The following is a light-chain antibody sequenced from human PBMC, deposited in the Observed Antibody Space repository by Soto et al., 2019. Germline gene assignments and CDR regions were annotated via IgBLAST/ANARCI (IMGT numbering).Light chain of an antibody. CDR1: QSLLHSNGYNY. J-gene: IGKJ1*01. CDR2: LGS. CDR3: MQALQPPGT. Sequence: DIVMTQSPLSLPVTPGEPASISCRSSQSLLHSNGYNYLDWYLQKPGQSPQLLMYLGSSRASGVPDRFSGSGSGTDFTLKISRVEAEDVGVYYCMQALQPPGTFGQGTKVEIK. V-gene: IGKV2-28*01.